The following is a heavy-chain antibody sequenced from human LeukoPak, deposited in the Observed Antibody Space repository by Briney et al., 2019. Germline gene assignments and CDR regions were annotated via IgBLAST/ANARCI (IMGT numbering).Heavy chain of an antibody. CDR2: ISGSGGST. CDR1: GFTFSSYA. J-gene: IGHJ4*02. CDR3: AKARYYYDSSGHDY. V-gene: IGHV3-23*01. Sequence: GGSLRLSCAASGFTFSSYAMSWVRQAPGKGLEWVSAISGSGGSTYYADSVKGRFTISRDNSKNTLYLQMNSLRAEDTAVYYCAKARYYYDSSGHDYWGQGTLVTVSS. D-gene: IGHD3-22*01.